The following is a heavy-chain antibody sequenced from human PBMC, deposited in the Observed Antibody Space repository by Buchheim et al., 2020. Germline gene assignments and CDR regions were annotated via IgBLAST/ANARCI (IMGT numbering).Heavy chain of an antibody. D-gene: IGHD2-15*01. Sequence: EVQLLESGGGLVQPGGSLRLSCAASGFTFSSYAMSWVRQAPGKGLEWVSAISGSGGSTYYADSVKGRFTIARDNSKKTLYLQMNSLRAEDTAVYYCAKVGRCSSGSCSSHLDYWGQGTL. V-gene: IGHV3-23*01. J-gene: IGHJ4*02. CDR2: ISGSGGST. CDR3: AKVGRCSSGSCSSHLDY. CDR1: GFTFSSYA.